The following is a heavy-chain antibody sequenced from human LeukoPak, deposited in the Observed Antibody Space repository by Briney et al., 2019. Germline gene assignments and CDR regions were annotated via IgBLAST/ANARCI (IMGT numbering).Heavy chain of an antibody. Sequence: PSETLSLTCTVSGGSISSSSYYWGWLRQPPGRGLEWIGSIYYSGSTYYNPSLKSRVTISVDTSKNQFSLKLSSVTAADTAVYYCARQRYDSTCGYWGQGTLVTVSS. CDR3: ARQRYDSTCGY. J-gene: IGHJ4*02. V-gene: IGHV4-39*01. D-gene: IGHD3-22*01. CDR1: GGSISSSSYY. CDR2: IYYSGST.